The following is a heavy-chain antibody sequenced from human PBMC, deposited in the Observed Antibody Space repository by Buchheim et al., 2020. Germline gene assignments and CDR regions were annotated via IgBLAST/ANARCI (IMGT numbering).Heavy chain of an antibody. CDR1: GFTFSNYL. CDR3: APRGRGY. J-gene: IGHJ4*02. V-gene: IGHV3-7*01. D-gene: IGHD3-10*01. Sequence: EVQLVESGGGLVQPGGSLRLSCAASGFTFSNYLMSWVRQAPGKGLEWVANIKQDGSEKYYVDSVKGRFTISRDNAQNLLYLQMNSLRDEDTAVYYCAPRGRGYWGQGTL. CDR2: IKQDGSEK.